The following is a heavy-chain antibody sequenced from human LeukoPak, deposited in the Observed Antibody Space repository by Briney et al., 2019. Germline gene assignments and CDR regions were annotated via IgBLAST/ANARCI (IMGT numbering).Heavy chain of an antibody. CDR3: ARAYCSSTSCYHPPYYYGMDV. D-gene: IGHD2-2*01. J-gene: IGHJ6*02. CDR2: ISYDGSNK. V-gene: IGHV3-30-3*01. CDR1: GFTFSSYA. Sequence: GRSLRLSCAASGFTFSSYAMHWVRQAPGKGLEWVAVISYDGSNKYYADSVKGRFTISRDNSKNTLYLQMNSLRAEDTAVYYCARAYCSSTSCYHPPYYYGMDVWGQGTMVTVS.